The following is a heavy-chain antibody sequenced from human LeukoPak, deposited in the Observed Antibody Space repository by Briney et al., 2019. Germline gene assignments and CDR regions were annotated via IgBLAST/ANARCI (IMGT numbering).Heavy chain of an antibody. Sequence: GGSLRLSCAASGFTFSDYYMSWIRQAPGKGLEWVSYISSSGSTIYYADSVKGRFTISRDNAKNSLYLQMNSLRAEDTAVHYCARDGGNYGSGSYQAYYYGMDVWGQGTTVTVSS. CDR2: ISSSGSTI. V-gene: IGHV3-11*01. CDR3: ARDGGNYGSGSYQAYYYGMDV. J-gene: IGHJ6*02. D-gene: IGHD3-10*01. CDR1: GFTFSDYY.